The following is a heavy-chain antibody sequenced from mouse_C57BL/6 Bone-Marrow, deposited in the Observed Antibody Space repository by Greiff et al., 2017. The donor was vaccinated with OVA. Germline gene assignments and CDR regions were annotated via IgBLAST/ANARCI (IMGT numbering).Heavy chain of an antibody. CDR3: ARSFSPHYYAMDY. CDR1: GYSITSDY. CDR2: ISYSGST. V-gene: IGHV3-8*01. Sequence: EVKLVESGPGLAKPSQTLSLTCSVTGYSITSDYWNWIRKFPGNKLEYMGYISYSGSTYYNPSLKSRISITRDTSKNQYYLQLNSVTTEDTATYYCARSFSPHYYAMDYWGQGTSVTVSS. J-gene: IGHJ4*01.